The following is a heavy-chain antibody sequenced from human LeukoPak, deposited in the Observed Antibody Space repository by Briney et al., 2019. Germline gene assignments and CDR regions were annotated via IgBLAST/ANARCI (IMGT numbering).Heavy chain of an antibody. CDR2: IIPILGIA. CDR1: GGTFSSYA. V-gene: IGHV1-69*04. D-gene: IGHD3-10*01. Sequence: ASVKVSCKASGGTFSSYAISWVRQAPGQGLEWMGRIIPILGIANYAQKFQGRVTITADKSTSTAYMELSSLRSEDTAVYYCARALALPYYGSGMPIDYWGQGTLVTVSS. CDR3: ARALALPYYGSGMPIDY. J-gene: IGHJ4*02.